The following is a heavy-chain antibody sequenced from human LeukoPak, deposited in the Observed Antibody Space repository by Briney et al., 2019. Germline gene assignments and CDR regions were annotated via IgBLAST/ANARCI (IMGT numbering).Heavy chain of an antibody. CDR3: TGQRYCSSTSCYSYYYDSSGYYFGNAFDI. Sequence: SDTLSLTCTGSGCSISNGSYYWSWIRPPAGKGLEWIGRIYTSGSTHYNPSLKCPVTISVETSKNQFSLKLSSVTAADTAVYYCTGQRYCSSTSCYSYYYDSSGYYFGNAFDIWGQGTMVTVSS. CDR2: IYTSGST. D-gene: IGHD3-22*01. V-gene: IGHV4-61*02. CDR1: GCSISNGSYY. J-gene: IGHJ3*02.